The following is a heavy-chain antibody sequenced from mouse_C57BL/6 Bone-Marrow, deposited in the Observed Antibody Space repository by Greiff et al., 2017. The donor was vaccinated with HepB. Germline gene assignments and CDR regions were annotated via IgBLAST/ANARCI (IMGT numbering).Heavy chain of an antibody. CDR3: ARLYGGYFDV. V-gene: IGHV1-76*01. D-gene: IGHD1-1*01. Sequence: QVQLQQSGAELVRPGASVKLSCKASGYTFTDYYINWVKQRPGQGLEWIARIYPGSGNTYYNEKFKGKATLTAEKSSSTAYMQLSSLTSEDSAVYFCARLYGGYFDVWGTGTTVTVSS. J-gene: IGHJ1*03. CDR1: GYTFTDYY. CDR2: IYPGSGNT.